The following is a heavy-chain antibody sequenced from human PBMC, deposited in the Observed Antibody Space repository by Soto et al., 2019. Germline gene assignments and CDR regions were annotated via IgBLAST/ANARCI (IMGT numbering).Heavy chain of an antibody. V-gene: IGHV4-31*03. CDR2: IYYSGST. Sequence: QVQLQESGPGLVKPSQTLSLTCTVSGGSISSGGYYWSWIRQHPGKGLEWIGYIYYSGSTYYNPSLKRRVTISVDTSKNQFSLKLSSVTAADTAVYYCARDFITGTTWYFDLWGRGTLVTVSS. CDR1: GGSISSGGYY. CDR3: ARDFITGTTWYFDL. D-gene: IGHD1-7*01. J-gene: IGHJ2*01.